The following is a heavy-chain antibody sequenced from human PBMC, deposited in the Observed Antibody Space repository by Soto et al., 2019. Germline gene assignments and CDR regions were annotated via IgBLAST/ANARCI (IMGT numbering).Heavy chain of an antibody. CDR1: GFTFSSYS. J-gene: IGHJ4*02. V-gene: IGHV3-21*01. CDR3: ARVDLYCSSTSCYLDY. Sequence: PGGSLRLSCAASGFTFSSYSMNWVRQAPGKGLEWVSSISSSSSYIYYADSVKGRFTISRDNAKNSLYLQMNSLRAEDTAVYYCARVDLYCSSTSCYLDYWGQGTLVTVSS. CDR2: ISSSSSYI. D-gene: IGHD2-2*01.